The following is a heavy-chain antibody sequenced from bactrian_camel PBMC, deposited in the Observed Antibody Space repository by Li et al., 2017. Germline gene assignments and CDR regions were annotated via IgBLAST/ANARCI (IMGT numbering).Heavy chain of an antibody. CDR3: AGYVGACYTFARTRYEH. J-gene: IGHJ4*01. V-gene: IGHV3S1*01. Sequence: HVQLVESGGGSVQAGESLRLSCASSSATSNTYYMGWFRQAPGKEREGVASIYTQDGRTAYADSVKGRFTISQDNANNTLHLHMNNLKAEDTGMYYCAGYVGACYTFARTRYEHWGQGTQVTVS. CDR2: IYTQDGRT. D-gene: IGHD3*01. CDR1: SATSNTYY.